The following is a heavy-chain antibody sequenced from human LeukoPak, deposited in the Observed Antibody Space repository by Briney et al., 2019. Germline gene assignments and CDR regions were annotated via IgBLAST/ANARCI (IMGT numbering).Heavy chain of an antibody. CDR2: IGSGSTTI. Sequence: GGSLRLSCAASGFTFNNYAMSWVRQAPGKGLEWVSYIGSGSTTIYYADSVKGRFTVSREDAKNSLYLQMNSLRDEDTSVYYCARDTRNWADYWGRGTLVTVSS. CDR1: GFTFNNYA. J-gene: IGHJ4*02. CDR3: ARDTRNWADY. V-gene: IGHV3-48*02. D-gene: IGHD2/OR15-2a*01.